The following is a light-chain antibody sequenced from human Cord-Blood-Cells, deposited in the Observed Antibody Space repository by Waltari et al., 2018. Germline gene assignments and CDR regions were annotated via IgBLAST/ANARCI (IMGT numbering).Light chain of an antibody. Sequence: DIVMTQSPDSLAVSLGERATINCKSSPSVLYSSNMKHYLAWYQQKPGQPPKLLIYWASTRESGVPDRFSGSGSVTECTLTISSLQAEDVAVYYCQRYYSTPYTFGQGTKLEIK. CDR2: WAS. J-gene: IGKJ2*01. CDR1: PSVLYSSNMKHY. CDR3: QRYYSTPYT. V-gene: IGKV4-1*01.